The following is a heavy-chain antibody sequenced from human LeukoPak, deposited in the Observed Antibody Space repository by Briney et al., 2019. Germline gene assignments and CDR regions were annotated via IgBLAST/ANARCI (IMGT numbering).Heavy chain of an antibody. CDR3: ATGFFYYYYMDV. V-gene: IGHV3-7*01. CDR1: GFTFSSYE. D-gene: IGHD1-1*01. Sequence: PGGSLRLSCAASGFTFSSYEMNWVRQAPGKGLEWVANIKKDGSEKYYVDSVKGRFTISRDNAKNSLYLHMNSLRAEDTAVYYCATGFFYYYYMDVWGKGTTVTISS. CDR2: IKKDGSEK. J-gene: IGHJ6*03.